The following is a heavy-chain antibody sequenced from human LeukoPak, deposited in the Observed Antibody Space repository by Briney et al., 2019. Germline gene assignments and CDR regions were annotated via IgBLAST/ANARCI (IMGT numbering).Heavy chain of an antibody. CDR1: GFTFSSYW. CDR2: IKQDGSEK. D-gene: IGHD3-22*01. J-gene: IGHJ5*02. CDR3: ARYYYDSSGYDNWFDP. Sequence: QPGGSLRLSCAASGFTFSSYWMSWVRQAPGKGLEWVANIKQDGSEKYYVDSVKGRFTIPRDNAKNSLYLQMNSLRAEDTAVYYCARYYYDSSGYDNWFDPWGQGTLVTVSS. V-gene: IGHV3-7*01.